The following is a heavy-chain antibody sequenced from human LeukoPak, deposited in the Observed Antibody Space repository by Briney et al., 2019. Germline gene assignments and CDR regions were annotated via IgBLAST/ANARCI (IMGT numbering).Heavy chain of an antibody. CDR1: GFRFTDYS. D-gene: IGHD1-14*01. Sequence: PGGSLRLSCAASGFRFTDYSMSWVRQAPGKGLEWVAGLGSSGDYKYYADSVKGRFTISRDNSKDTVSLQMNRQRAEASALYFCVKDRPCEPCRYMDAWGQGTTVTVSS. J-gene: IGHJ6*02. CDR3: VKDRPCEPCRYMDA. V-gene: IGHV3-23*01. CDR2: LGSSGDYK.